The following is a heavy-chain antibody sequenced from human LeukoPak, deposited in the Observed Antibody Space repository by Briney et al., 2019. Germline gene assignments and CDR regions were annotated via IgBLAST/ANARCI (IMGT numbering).Heavy chain of an antibody. CDR2: ISSSGSTI. V-gene: IGHV3-48*04. CDR1: GFTFSSYG. D-gene: IGHD3-10*01. J-gene: IGHJ4*02. CDR3: ARDGWFGELLGY. Sequence: GGSLRLSCAASGFTFSSYGMHWVRQAPGKGLEWVSYISSSGSTIYYADSVKGRFTISRDNAKNSLYLQMNSLRAEGTAVYYCARDGWFGELLGYWGQGTLVTVSS.